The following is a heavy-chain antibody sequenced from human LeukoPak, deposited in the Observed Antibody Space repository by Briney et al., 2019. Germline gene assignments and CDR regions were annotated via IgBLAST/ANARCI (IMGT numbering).Heavy chain of an antibody. J-gene: IGHJ4*02. CDR3: ARDYKYAFDN. V-gene: IGHV3-48*01. Sequence: GGSLRLSCAASGFKCRDYSMNWVRQAPGKGLEWISYIGIDSGNTNYADSVKGRFTISGDKAKNSLYLQMNSLRVEDTAVYYCARDYKYAFDNWGQGTLVTVSS. CDR2: IGIDSGNT. CDR1: GFKCRDYS. D-gene: IGHD5-24*01.